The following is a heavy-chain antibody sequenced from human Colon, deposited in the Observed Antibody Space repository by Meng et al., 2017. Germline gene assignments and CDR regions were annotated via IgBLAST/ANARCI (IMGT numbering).Heavy chain of an antibody. CDR3: ARETHHIATAGTVCKLFDY. V-gene: IGHV3-21*01. J-gene: IGHJ4*02. Sequence: GGSLRLSCAASGFTFSSYSMNWVRQAPGKGLEWVSSISSSSSYIYYADSVKGRFTISRDNAKNSLYIQMNSLRTEDTAVYYYARETHHIATAGTVCKLFDYGGQGTLVTVSS. CDR1: GFTFSSYS. D-gene: IGHD6-13*01. CDR2: ISSSSSYI.